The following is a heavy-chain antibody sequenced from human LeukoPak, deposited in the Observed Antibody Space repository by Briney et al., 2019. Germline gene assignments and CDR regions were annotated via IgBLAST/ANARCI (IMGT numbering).Heavy chain of an antibody. CDR2: ISGSGGST. Sequence: GGSLRLSCAASGFTFSNYAMNWVRQAPGKGLEWVSTISGSGGSTYYADSVKGRFTISRDNTKNTLYLQMNSLRAEYTAIYYCARKSSSENSGTYFLMVDYCGQGTLVSVSS. V-gene: IGHV3-23*01. J-gene: IGHJ4*02. D-gene: IGHD1-26*01. CDR3: ARKSSSENSGTYFLMVDY. CDR1: GFTFSNYA.